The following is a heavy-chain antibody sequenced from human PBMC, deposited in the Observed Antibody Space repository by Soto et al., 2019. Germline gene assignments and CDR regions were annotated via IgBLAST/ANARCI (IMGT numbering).Heavy chain of an antibody. CDR2: IIPVFGIV. V-gene: IGHV1-69*19. CDR3: ATGRIVVVGSRAYYGMDV. J-gene: IGHJ6*02. D-gene: IGHD3-22*01. Sequence: QLQLAQSGADVKKAGSSVKVSCKASGGTLSNSAFSWVRQAPGQGLEWMGGIIPVFGIVNYAQKFQDRVTITADEATRTAYMELRSLRSEDTAVYFCATGRIVVVGSRAYYGMDVWGLGTTVTV. CDR1: GGTLSNSA.